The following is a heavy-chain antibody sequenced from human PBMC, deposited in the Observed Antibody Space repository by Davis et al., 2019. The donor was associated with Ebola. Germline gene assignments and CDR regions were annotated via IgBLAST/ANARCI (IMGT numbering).Heavy chain of an antibody. V-gene: IGHV3-64D*06. CDR2: ISSNGGST. CDR1: GFTFSSYA. Sequence: GESLKISCSASGFTFSSYAMHWVRQAPGKGLEYVSAISSNGGSTYYADSVKGRFTISRDNSKNTLYLQMSSLRAEDTAVYYCVKLGYYGSGWMDWFDPWGQGTLVTVSS. CDR3: VKLGYYGSGWMDWFDP. D-gene: IGHD3-10*01. J-gene: IGHJ5*02.